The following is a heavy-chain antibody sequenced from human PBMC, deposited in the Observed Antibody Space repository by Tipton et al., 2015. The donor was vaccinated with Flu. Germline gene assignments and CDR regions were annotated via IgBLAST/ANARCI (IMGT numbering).Heavy chain of an antibody. CDR1: GFTFNTYS. D-gene: IGHD1-1*01. J-gene: IGHJ4*02. CDR2: ISSGSTTI. V-gene: IGHV3-48*02. Sequence: VQLVQSGGGLVQPGGSLELSCEASGFTFNTYSMNWVRQAPGKGLEWLSYISSGSTTIYYADSVKGRFTISRDNAKNSLYLQMNSLGDEDTAVYYCARVGYSEDYFEHWGQGTLVTVSS. CDR3: ARVGYSEDYFEH.